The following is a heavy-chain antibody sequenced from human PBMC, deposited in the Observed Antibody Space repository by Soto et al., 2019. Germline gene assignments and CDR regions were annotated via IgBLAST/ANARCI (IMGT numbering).Heavy chain of an antibody. CDR1: GGTFSSYA. CDR3: AREFWSGTFDY. D-gene: IGHD3-3*01. Sequence: SVKVSCKASGGTFSSYAISWVRQAPGQGLEWMGGIIPIFGTADYAQKFQGRVTMTADESTSTAYMELSSLRSEDTAVYYCAREFWSGTFDYWGQGTLVTVSS. CDR2: IIPIFGTA. J-gene: IGHJ4*02. V-gene: IGHV1-69*13.